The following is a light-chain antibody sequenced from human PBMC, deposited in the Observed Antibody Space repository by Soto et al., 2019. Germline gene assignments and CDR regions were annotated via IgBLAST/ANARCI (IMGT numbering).Light chain of an antibody. V-gene: IGKV1-5*01. J-gene: IGKJ3*01. CDR3: QQYNVP. Sequence: IQMTQSPSTLSASVGDRVTITCRASQSISSWLAWYQQKTGKAPKLLIYDASSLESGAPSRFSGSRSWTAFTLTLSSLQPDDFATYYCQQYNVPFGPGTTVDIK. CDR1: QSISSW. CDR2: DAS.